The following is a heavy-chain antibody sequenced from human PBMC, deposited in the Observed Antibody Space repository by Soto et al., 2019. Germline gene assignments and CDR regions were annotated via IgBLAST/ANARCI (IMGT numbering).Heavy chain of an antibody. V-gene: IGHV3-74*03. J-gene: IGHJ4*02. CDR2: IDSDGNST. Sequence: EVQLVESGGGLVQPGGSLRLSCAASGFTFSSYWMHWVRQVPGKGLVWVSHIDSDGNSTTYADSVKGRFTISRDNAKNTVYLQMNSLRADDTAVYYCVRDDVGVGIDYWGLETLVTVSS. CDR1: GFTFSSYW. D-gene: IGHD1-26*01. CDR3: VRDDVGVGIDY.